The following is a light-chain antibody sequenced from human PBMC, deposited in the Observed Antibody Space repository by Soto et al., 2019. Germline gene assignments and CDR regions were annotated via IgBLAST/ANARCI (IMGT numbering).Light chain of an antibody. V-gene: IGKV1-5*01. Sequence: DIQITQSPSTLSASVADRVTITCRASQSIVRLLAWYHQKPGKAPNLLIYDASSLESGVPSRFSCSGYGTELTLPISTLQPDDFGPNNCQQYNSYSRTFGQGAKVDIK. CDR1: QSIVRL. CDR2: DAS. CDR3: QQYNSYSRT. J-gene: IGKJ1*01.